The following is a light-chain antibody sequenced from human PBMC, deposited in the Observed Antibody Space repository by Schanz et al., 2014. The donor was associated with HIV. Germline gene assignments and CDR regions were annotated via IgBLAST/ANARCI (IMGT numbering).Light chain of an antibody. CDR3: SAWDDSLSGVI. CDR2: RHN. V-gene: IGLV1-40*01. Sequence: QSVLTQPPSVSGAPGQRVTISCTGSSSNIGAHYDVHWYQQLPGTAPKLLIYRHNQRPSGVPDRFSGSKSGNTASLTISGLQAEDEADYYCSAWDDSLSGVIFGGGTKLTVL. CDR1: SSNIGAHYD. J-gene: IGLJ2*01.